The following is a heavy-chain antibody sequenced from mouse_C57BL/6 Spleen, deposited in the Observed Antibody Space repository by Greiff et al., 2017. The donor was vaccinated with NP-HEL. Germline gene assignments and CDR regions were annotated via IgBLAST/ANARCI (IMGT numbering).Heavy chain of an antibody. CDR3: AREAYYSPWFAY. CDR1: GYAFSSYW. Sequence: QVQLKESGAELVKPGASVKISCKASGYAFSSYWMNWVKQRPGKGLEWIGQIYPGDGDTNYNGKFKGKATLTADKSSSTAYMQLSSLTSEDSAVYFCAREAYYSPWFAYWGQGTLVTVSA. CDR2: IYPGDGDT. V-gene: IGHV1-80*01. J-gene: IGHJ3*01. D-gene: IGHD2-12*01.